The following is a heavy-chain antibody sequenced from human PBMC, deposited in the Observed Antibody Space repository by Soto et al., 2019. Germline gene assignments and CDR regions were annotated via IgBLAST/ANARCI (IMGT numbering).Heavy chain of an antibody. J-gene: IGHJ5*01. CDR3: ARQAGYSNGWDYNRFDP. D-gene: IGHD6-19*01. CDR2: IYPGDSDT. Sequence: GESLKISCKGSEYSFSTYWIAWVRQMRGKGLEWMGLIYPGDSDTRYSPSFQGQVTISAEKSISTAYLKWSSLKASDTAMYYCARQAGYSNGWDYNRFDPWGQGTLVTVSS. V-gene: IGHV5-51*01. CDR1: EYSFSTYW.